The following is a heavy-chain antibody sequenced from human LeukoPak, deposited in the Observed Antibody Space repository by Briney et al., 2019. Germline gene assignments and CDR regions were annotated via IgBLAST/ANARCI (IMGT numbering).Heavy chain of an antibody. J-gene: IGHJ4*02. Sequence: PSETLSLTCTVSGGSISSSSYYWGWIRQPPVKGLEWIGSIYYSGSTYYNPSLKSRVTISVDTSKNQFSLKLSSVTAADTAVYYCARHVGIVGAILFDYWGQGTLVTVSS. CDR3: ARHVGIVGAILFDY. D-gene: IGHD1-26*01. V-gene: IGHV4-39*01. CDR2: IYYSGST. CDR1: GGSISSSSYY.